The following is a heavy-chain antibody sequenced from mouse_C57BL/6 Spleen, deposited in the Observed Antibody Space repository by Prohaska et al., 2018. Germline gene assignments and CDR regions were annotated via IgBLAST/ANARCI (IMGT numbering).Heavy chain of an antibody. D-gene: IGHD2-4*01. CDR1: GYTFTRYW. CDR2: INPRNGGT. J-gene: IGHJ3*01. CDR3: ARSGDYAWFAY. Sequence: ELVKPGASVKLSCKASGYTFTRYWMHWVKQRTGHCIEWIGNINPRNGGTNYNEKFKSKATLTVDTSSSTAYMQLSSLTSEDSAVYYCARSGDYAWFAYWGQGTLVTVSA. V-gene: IGHV1-53*01.